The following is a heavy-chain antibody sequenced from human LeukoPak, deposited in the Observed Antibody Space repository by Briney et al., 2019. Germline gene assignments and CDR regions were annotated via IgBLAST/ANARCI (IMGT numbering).Heavy chain of an antibody. CDR3: ARGYYDSSDYRYGTFGYYYYGMDV. J-gene: IGHJ6*02. V-gene: IGHV4-39*07. CDR1: GGSIRSSYYY. Sequence: SETLSLTCTVSGGSIRSSYYYWGWIRQPPGKGLEWIGSIYDSGSTYYNPSLKSRVAVSLDTSKNQFSLQLSSVTAADAAVYYSARGYYDSSDYRYGTFGYYYYGMDVWGQGTTVTVSS. CDR2: IYDSGST. D-gene: IGHD3-22*01.